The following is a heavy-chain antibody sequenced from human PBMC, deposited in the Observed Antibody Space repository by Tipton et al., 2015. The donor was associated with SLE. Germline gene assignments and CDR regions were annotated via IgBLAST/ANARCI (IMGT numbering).Heavy chain of an antibody. D-gene: IGHD5-24*01. Sequence: TLSLTCSVSGGSISSNYWIWIRQPPGKGLEWVGNIYYSGGPFYSPSLKSRVTLSIDRSKDQFSLKLSSVTAADTAVYYCARGGGDGNSVWGQGTLVTVSA. CDR1: GGSISSNY. J-gene: IGHJ4*02. CDR3: ARGGGDGNSV. CDR2: IYYSGGP. V-gene: IGHV4-59*08.